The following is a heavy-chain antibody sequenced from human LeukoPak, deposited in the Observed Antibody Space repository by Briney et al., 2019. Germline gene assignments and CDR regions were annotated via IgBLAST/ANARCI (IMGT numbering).Heavy chain of an antibody. J-gene: IGHJ6*03. CDR1: RFTFRSYE. CDR2: ISSSGNTI. D-gene: IGHD3-10*01. CDR3: ARGRVVRGVIYMDV. V-gene: IGHV3-48*03. Sequence: PGGSLRLSCAASRFTFRSYEMNWVRQAPGKGLEWVSYISSSGNTIYYADSVKGRFTVSRDNAKNSLYLQMNSLRAEDTAVYYCARGRVVRGVIYMDVWGKGTTVTVSS.